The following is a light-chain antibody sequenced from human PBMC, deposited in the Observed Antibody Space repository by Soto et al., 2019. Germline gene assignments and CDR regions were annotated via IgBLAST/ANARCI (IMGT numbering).Light chain of an antibody. CDR1: QTVSSTY. Sequence: EIVLTQSPGTLSLSPGERATLSCRASQTVSSTYLGWYQQKPGQAPRLLIYGSSSRATGIPDRFSGSESGTDFTLTISRLEPEDFAVYYCHQYGSPPFTFGPGTKVDIK. CDR2: GSS. CDR3: HQYGSPPFT. V-gene: IGKV3-20*01. J-gene: IGKJ3*01.